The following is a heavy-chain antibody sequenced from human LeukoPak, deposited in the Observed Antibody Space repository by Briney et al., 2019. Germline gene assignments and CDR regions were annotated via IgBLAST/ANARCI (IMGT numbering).Heavy chain of an antibody. CDR3: ARGYTYYDFWSGYHSPYYFDY. D-gene: IGHD3-3*01. Sequence: ASVKVSRTASGYTFTSYDINWVRHAPAQGLERTGRMNPNSGNTGYAQKFQGRVTITRNTSISTAYMELSSLRSEDTAVYYCARGYTYYDFWSGYHSPYYFDYWGQGTLVTVSS. V-gene: IGHV1-8*03. CDR2: MNPNSGNT. CDR1: GYTFTSYD. J-gene: IGHJ4*02.